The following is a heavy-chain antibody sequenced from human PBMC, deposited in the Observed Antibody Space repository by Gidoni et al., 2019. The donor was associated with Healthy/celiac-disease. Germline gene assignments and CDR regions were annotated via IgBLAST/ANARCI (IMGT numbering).Heavy chain of an antibody. V-gene: IGHV3-23*01. CDR3: AKDSESSGYYYKTSHRHGYFQH. CDR2: ISGSGGST. D-gene: IGHD3-22*01. J-gene: IGHJ1*01. CDR1: GSPLLSYA. Sequence: EVQLLEPGGGLVQPGGSLRLSCPASGSPLLSYALRGVRQAPGKGLEWVSAISGSGGSTDYADSVKGRFTISRDNSKNTLNLQMNSLRAEDTAVYYCAKDSESSGYYYKTSHRHGYFQHWGQGTLVTVSS.